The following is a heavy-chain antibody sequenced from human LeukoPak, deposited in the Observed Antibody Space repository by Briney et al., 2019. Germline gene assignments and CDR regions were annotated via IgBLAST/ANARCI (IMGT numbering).Heavy chain of an antibody. D-gene: IGHD3-10*01. CDR1: VFTFNTYG. Sequence: QPGGSLRLSCVASVFTFNTYGMHWVRQAPGRGLEWVAFIRYDGSNEYYADSVKGRFTVSRDNSKNTLYLHMNSLRTEDTAVYYCAKDRFSYDSGPSNWLDPWGQGTLVTVSS. CDR3: AKDRFSYDSGPSNWLDP. V-gene: IGHV3-30*02. CDR2: IRYDGSNE. J-gene: IGHJ5*02.